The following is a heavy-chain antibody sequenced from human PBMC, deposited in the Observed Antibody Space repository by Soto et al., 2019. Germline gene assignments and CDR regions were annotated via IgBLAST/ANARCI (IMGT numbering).Heavy chain of an antibody. D-gene: IGHD2-2*01. Sequence: QVQLVQSGAEVRKPGDSGRISCTTSGYTFTTYYIHWVRLAPGQGLDLMGVINPRGGARNYAQKFQGRVTMTAETYTSTVYMELGSLRSDDTALFFCARGDVVAVPANTRYYFDPGGQGTLVPVSS. J-gene: IGHJ5*02. CDR1: GYTFTTYY. V-gene: IGHV1-46*03. CDR3: ARGDVVAVPANTRYYFDP. CDR2: INPRGGAR.